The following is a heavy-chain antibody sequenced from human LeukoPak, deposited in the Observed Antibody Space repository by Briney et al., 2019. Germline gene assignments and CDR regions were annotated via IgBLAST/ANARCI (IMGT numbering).Heavy chain of an antibody. CDR1: GFTFDDYT. CDR3: ARVPAAMSGMDV. Sequence: GGSLRLSCAASGFTFDDYTMHWVRQAPGKGLEWVSLISWDGGSTYYADSVKGRFTISRDNSKNSLYLQMNSLRTEDTALYYCARVPAAMSGMDVWGQGTTVTVSS. J-gene: IGHJ6*02. CDR2: ISWDGGST. V-gene: IGHV3-43*01. D-gene: IGHD2-2*01.